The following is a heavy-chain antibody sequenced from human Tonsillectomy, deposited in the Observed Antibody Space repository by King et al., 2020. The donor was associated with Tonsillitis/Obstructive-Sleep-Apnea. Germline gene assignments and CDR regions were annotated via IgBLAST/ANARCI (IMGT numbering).Heavy chain of an antibody. D-gene: IGHD3-22*01. CDR2: IFYSGST. Sequence: QLQESGPGLVKPSETLSLTCTVSGGSISSSSYYWGWIRQPPGKGLEWIGSIFYSGSTYYNPSLKSRVTISVDTSKNQISLKLSSVTAADTAVYYCARLIVVVNSFDYWGQGTLVTVSS. CDR3: ARLIVVVNSFDY. J-gene: IGHJ4*02. CDR1: GGSISSSSYY. V-gene: IGHV4-39*01.